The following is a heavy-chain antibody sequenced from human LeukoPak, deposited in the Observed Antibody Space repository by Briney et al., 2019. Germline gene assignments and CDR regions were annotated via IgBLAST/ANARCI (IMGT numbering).Heavy chain of an antibody. D-gene: IGHD2-2*01. J-gene: IGHJ6*03. CDR1: GGSISSGGYY. CDR2: IYHSGST. CDR3: AREEVVPAALNYYYYMDV. Sequence: SQTLSLTCTVSGGSISSGGYYWSWIRQHPGKGLEWIGYIYHSGSTYYNPSLKSRVTISVDRSKNQFSLKLSSVTAADTAVYYCAREEVVPAALNYYYYMDVWGKGTTVTVSS. V-gene: IGHV4-31*03.